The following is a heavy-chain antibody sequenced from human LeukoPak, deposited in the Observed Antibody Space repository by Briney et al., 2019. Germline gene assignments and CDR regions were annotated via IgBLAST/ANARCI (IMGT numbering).Heavy chain of an antibody. Sequence: PSETLSLTCAVYGGSFSGYYWSWIRQPPGKGLEWIGSIYYSGSTYYNPSLKSRVTISVDTSKNQFSLKLSSVTAADTAVYYCASGSRVAGMIFDYWGQGTLVTVSS. CDR2: IYYSGST. CDR3: ASGSRVAGMIFDY. J-gene: IGHJ4*02. V-gene: IGHV4-34*01. CDR1: GGSFSGYY. D-gene: IGHD6-19*01.